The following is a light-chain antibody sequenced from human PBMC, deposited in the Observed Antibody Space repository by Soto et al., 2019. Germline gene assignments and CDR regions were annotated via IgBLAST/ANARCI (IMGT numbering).Light chain of an antibody. CDR1: QSVSSS. CDR3: QQYNNLVT. CDR2: DAS. V-gene: IGKV3-15*01. J-gene: IGKJ2*01. Sequence: EIVMTQSPATLSVSPGERATLSCRASQSVSSSLAWYQQKPGQAPRLLIYDASTRATGTPARFSGSGSGTEFTLTISSLQSEDFAVYYCQQYNNLVTFGQGTKLEIK.